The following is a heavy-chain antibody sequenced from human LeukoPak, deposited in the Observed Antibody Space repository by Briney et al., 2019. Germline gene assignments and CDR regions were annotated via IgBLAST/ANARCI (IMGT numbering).Heavy chain of an antibody. V-gene: IGHV4-39*01. J-gene: IGHJ6*02. CDR3: TRRASGSGGTQAGMDV. Sequence: SETLSLTCTVSGGSIRSDFHYWDWIRQPPGKGLEWIGSILYTGGSWVKPSLKSRASISVDTSRNQFSLTLHSVNAIDTALYYCTRRASGSGGTQAGMDVWGQGTTVTVSS. CDR2: ILYTGGS. CDR1: GGSIRSDFHY. D-gene: IGHD2-15*01.